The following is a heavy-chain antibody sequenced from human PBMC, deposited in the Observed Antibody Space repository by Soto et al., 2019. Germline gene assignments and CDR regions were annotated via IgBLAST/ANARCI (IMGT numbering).Heavy chain of an antibody. D-gene: IGHD2-21*02. Sequence: PSETLSLTCPVSGGSISSYYWSWIRQPPGKGLEWIGYIYYSGSTNYNPSLKSRVTISVDTSKNQFSLKLSSVTAADTAVYYCARQTEDSYYYYGMDVWGQGTTVTVSS. CDR1: GGSISSYY. CDR2: IYYSGST. J-gene: IGHJ6*02. CDR3: ARQTEDSYYYYGMDV. V-gene: IGHV4-59*08.